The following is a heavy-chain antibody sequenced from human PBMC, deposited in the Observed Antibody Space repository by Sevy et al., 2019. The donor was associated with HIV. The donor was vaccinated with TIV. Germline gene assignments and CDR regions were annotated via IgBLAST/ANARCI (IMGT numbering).Heavy chain of an antibody. D-gene: IGHD3-9*01. CDR1: GGSVSGFR. V-gene: IGHV4-4*07. Sequence: SETLSLTCTVSGGSVSGFRWSWIRQSAGKGLEWIGRMYNSEKTYNPSLKSRVTMSVDTSRHQFSLKLSSVTAADTAVYYCARVIPVDIFYYGMDVWGQRTTVTVSS. CDR2: MYNSEKT. J-gene: IGHJ6*02. CDR3: ARVIPVDIFYYGMDV.